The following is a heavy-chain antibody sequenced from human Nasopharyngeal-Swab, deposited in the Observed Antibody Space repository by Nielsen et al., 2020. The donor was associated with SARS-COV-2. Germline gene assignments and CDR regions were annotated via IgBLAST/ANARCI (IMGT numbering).Heavy chain of an antibody. CDR3: VGQLIRLA. CDR1: GFPFSNHY. CDR2: IRGDGRVK. J-gene: IGHJ6*02. D-gene: IGHD5-24*01. Sequence: GESLKISCAASGFPFSNHYMTWVRQPPGKGLEWVANIRGDGRVKDYGDSVKGRFTISRDSTEDSVYLQMNSLRAEDTGVYYCVGQLIRLAWGQGTTVTVSS. V-gene: IGHV3-7*05.